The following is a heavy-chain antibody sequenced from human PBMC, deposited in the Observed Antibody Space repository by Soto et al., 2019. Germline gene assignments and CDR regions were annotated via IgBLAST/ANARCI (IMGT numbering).Heavy chain of an antibody. J-gene: IGHJ3*02. D-gene: IGHD5-18*01. CDR3: AREEVTRHDAFDI. CDR2: IWYDGNNK. CDR1: GFTFSSYG. V-gene: IGHV3-33*01. Sequence: GGSLRLSCAASGFTFSSYGMHWVRQAPGEGLEWVAVIWYDGNNKYYADSVKGRFTISRDNSKSTLYLQMNSLRAEDTAVYYCAREEVTRHDAFDIWGQGTMVTVSS.